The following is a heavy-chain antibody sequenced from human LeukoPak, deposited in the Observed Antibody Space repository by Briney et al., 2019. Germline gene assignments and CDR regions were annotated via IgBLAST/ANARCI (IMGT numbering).Heavy chain of an antibody. CDR2: IYYRGIT. CDR3: ARVVYDSSTYPKSYFDF. D-gene: IGHD3-22*01. V-gene: IGHV4-39*07. CDR1: GGSISSSSYY. Sequence: SETLSLTCTVSGGSISSSSYYWGWIRQPPGKGLEWIGSIYYRGITYYNPSLKSRVTISVNTSKNQFSLKLSSVTAADTAVYYCARVVYDSSTYPKSYFDFWGQGTLVTVSS. J-gene: IGHJ4*02.